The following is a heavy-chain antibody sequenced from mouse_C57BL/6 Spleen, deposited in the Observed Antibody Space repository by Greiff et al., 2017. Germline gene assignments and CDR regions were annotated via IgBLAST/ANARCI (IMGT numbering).Heavy chain of an antibody. CDR3: ARHEDLLRFFDY. J-gene: IGHJ2*01. Sequence: QVHVKQSGAELVKPGASVKLSCKASGYTFTEYTIHWVKQRSGQGLEWIGWFYPGSGSIKYNEKFKDKATLTADKSSSTVYMELSRLTSEDSAVYFCARHEDLLRFFDYWGQGTTLTVSS. CDR2: FYPGSGSI. V-gene: IGHV1-62-2*01. D-gene: IGHD1-1*01. CDR1: GYTFTEYT.